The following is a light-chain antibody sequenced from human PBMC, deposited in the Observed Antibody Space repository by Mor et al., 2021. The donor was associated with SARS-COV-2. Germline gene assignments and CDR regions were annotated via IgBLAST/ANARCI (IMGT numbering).Light chain of an antibody. V-gene: IGKV3-20*01. CDR2: GAS. Sequence: QAPRLLIYGASSRATGVPDRFSGSGSGTDFTLTISKLEPEDFALYFCQHFGTSPQDTFGRGTKLEI. J-gene: IGKJ2*01. CDR3: QHFGTSPQDT.